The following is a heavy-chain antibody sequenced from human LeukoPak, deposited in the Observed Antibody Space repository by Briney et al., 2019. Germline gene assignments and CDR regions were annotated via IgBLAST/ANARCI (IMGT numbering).Heavy chain of an antibody. J-gene: IGHJ3*02. CDR3: AGPTINLDAFDI. Sequence: SVKVSCKASGGTFSGYAISWVRQAPGQGLEWMGGIIPIFGTANYAQKFQGRVTITTDESTSTAYMELSSLRSEDTAVYYCAGPTINLDAFDIWGQGTMVTVSS. V-gene: IGHV1-69*05. CDR1: GGTFSGYA. CDR2: IIPIFGTA.